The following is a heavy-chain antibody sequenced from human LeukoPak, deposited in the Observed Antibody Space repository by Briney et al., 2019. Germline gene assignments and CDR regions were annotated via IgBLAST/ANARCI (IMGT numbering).Heavy chain of an antibody. CDR3: ASSSVYYYDSSGYYNY. V-gene: IGHV1-69*06. D-gene: IGHD3-22*01. CDR1: GYTFTSYG. Sequence: SVKVSCKASGYTFTSYGINWVRQAPGQGLEWMGGIIPIFGTANYAQKFQGRVTITADKSTSTAYMELSSLRSEDTAVYYCASSSVYYYDSSGYYNYWGQGTLVTVSS. J-gene: IGHJ4*02. CDR2: IIPIFGTA.